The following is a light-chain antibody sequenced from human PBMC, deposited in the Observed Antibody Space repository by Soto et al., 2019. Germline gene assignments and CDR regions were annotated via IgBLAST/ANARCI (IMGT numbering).Light chain of an antibody. CDR3: SSKRDSSTLFV. V-gene: IGLV2-14*01. CDR1: SSDVGAYNY. CDR2: EVT. Sequence: QSALTQPASVSGSPGQSITISCTGTSSDVGAYNYVSWYQHHPGKVPKLLIYEVTNRPSGVSDRFSGSKSGNTASLTISGLQAEEEADYYCSSKRDSSTLFVFGPGTKVNVL. J-gene: IGLJ1*01.